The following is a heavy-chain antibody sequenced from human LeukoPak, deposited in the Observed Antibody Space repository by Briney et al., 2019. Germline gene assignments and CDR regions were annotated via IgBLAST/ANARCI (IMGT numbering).Heavy chain of an antibody. CDR3: AKDYFHGDHGPADY. J-gene: IGHJ4*02. D-gene: IGHD2-21*02. Sequence: PGGSLRLSSAASGFTFSNFGMHWVRQSPGKGLEWVSFIRNDGGNKHYADSVRGRFTISRDNSKNTVYLQMDGLRAEDTSMYYCAKDYFHGDHGPADYSGQGARVTVSS. V-gene: IGHV3-30*02. CDR1: GFTFSNFG. CDR2: IRNDGGNK.